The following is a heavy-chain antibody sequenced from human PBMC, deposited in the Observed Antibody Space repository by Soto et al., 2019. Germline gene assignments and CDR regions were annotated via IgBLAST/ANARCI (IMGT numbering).Heavy chain of an antibody. CDR1: GFTFSSYA. Sequence: GGSLRLSCAASGFTFSSYAMSWVRQAPGKGLEWVSAISSSGGSTYYADSVKGRFTISRDNSKNTLYLQMNSLRAEDTAVYYCAKGPLMRYYDSSGYQDGYGMDVWGQGTTVTVSS. V-gene: IGHV3-23*01. D-gene: IGHD3-22*01. CDR3: AKGPLMRYYDSSGYQDGYGMDV. CDR2: ISSSGGST. J-gene: IGHJ6*02.